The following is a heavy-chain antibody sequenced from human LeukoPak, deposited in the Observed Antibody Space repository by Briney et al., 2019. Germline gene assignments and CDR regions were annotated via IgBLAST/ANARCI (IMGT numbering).Heavy chain of an antibody. CDR3: ARRISGDYSNWLDP. Sequence: SETLSLTCTVSGGSISNYYWNWIRQPPGKRLEWIGSVYHSGNTNYNPSLGSRVTMSVDTSKNQFSLKLNTVTATDTAVYYCARRISGDYSNWLDPWGQGTPVTVSS. J-gene: IGHJ5*02. D-gene: IGHD4-11*01. CDR1: GGSISNYY. CDR2: VYHSGNT. V-gene: IGHV4-59*01.